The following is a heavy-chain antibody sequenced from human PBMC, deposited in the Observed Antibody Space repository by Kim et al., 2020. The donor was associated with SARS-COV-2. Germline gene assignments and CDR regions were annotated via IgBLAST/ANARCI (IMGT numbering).Heavy chain of an antibody. V-gene: IGHV3-23*01. D-gene: IGHD2-15*01. Sequence: SEKDRFTISKDNSKKPLYIQMNSLRAEDTAVYYCAKGPGGKVGCSYGMDVWGQGTTVTVSS. CDR3: AKGPGGKVGCSYGMDV. J-gene: IGHJ6*02.